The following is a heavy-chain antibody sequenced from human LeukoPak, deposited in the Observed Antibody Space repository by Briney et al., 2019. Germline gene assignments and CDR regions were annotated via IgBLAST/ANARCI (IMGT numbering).Heavy chain of an antibody. V-gene: IGHV4-59*12. J-gene: IGHJ6*03. CDR1: GGSISSYY. CDR2: IYYSGST. CDR3: ARGRGVHYYYYYMDV. D-gene: IGHD3-10*01. Sequence: PSETLSLTCTVSGGSISSYYWSWIRQPPGKGLEWIGYIYYSGSTNYNPSLKSRVTISVDTSKNQFSLKLSSVTAADTAVYYCARGRGVHYYYYYMDVWGKGTTVTISS.